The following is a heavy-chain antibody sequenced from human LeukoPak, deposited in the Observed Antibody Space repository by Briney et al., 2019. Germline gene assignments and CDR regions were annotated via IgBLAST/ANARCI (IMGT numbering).Heavy chain of an antibody. CDR3: ARVRQGIFGVVIIKGWFDP. Sequence: GSLRLSCAASGFTFSNNGMTWVRQPPGKGLEWIGSIYYSGSTYYNPSLKSRVTISVDTSKNQFSLKLSSVTAADTAVYYCARVRQGIFGVVIIKGWFDPWGQGTLVTVSS. J-gene: IGHJ5*02. CDR2: IYYSGST. V-gene: IGHV4-39*07. CDR1: GFTFSNNGM. D-gene: IGHD3-3*01.